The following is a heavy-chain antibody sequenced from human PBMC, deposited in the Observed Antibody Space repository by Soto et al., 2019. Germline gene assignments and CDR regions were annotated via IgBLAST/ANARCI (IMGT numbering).Heavy chain of an antibody. V-gene: IGHV4-39*01. D-gene: IGHD6-13*01. Sequence: SETLSLTCTVSGGSISSSSYYWGWIRQPPGKGLEWIGGIYYSGSTYYNPSLKSRVTISVDTSKNQFSLKLSSVTAADTAVYYCASEYSSSWTNWFDPWGQGTLVTVSS. CDR3: ASEYSSSWTNWFDP. CDR1: GGSISSSSYY. J-gene: IGHJ5*02. CDR2: IYYSGST.